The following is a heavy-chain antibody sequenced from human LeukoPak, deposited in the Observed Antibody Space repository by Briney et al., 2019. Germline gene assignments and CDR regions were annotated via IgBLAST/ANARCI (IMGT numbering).Heavy chain of an antibody. J-gene: IGHJ4*02. V-gene: IGHV4-39*01. D-gene: IGHD3-3*01. CDR3: FSRFLEWLHIN. CDR2: VYYSGGT. CDR1: GDSISSSNYY. Sequence: SETLSLTCSVSGDSISSSNYYWAWFRQPPGKGLEWIGTVYYSGGTYYNPSPKSRVTISVDTSKNQFSLKLTSVTAADTAVYFCFSRFLEWLHINWGQGALVTVSS.